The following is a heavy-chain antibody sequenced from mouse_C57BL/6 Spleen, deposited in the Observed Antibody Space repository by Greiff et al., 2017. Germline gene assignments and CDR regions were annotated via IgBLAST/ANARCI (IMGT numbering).Heavy chain of an antibody. Sequence: VQLLQSGPELVKPGASVKIPCKASGYTFTDYNMDWVKQSHGKSLEWVGDINPNNGGTIYNQKFKGKATLTVDKASSTVYLVLLSLLSEDATASYYSTTEVLSTIAYWGQGTLVTVSS. D-gene: IGHD1-1*01. V-gene: IGHV1-18*01. J-gene: IGHJ3*01. CDR2: INPNNGGT. CDR3: STTEVLSTIAY. CDR1: GYTFTDYN.